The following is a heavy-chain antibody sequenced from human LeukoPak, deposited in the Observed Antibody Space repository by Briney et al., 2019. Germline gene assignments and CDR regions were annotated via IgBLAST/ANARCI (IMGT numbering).Heavy chain of an antibody. J-gene: IGHJ5*02. CDR1: GGSGIDY. CDR2: IYYSGST. V-gene: IGHV4-39*01. D-gene: IGHD3-9*01. CDR3: ARHLRYFDWLSTFDP. Sequence: PSETLSHTCIVTGGSGIDYWGWIRQPPGKGLEWIGSIYYSGSTYYNPSLKSRVTISVDTSKNQFSLKLSSVTAADTAVYYCARHLRYFDWLSTFDPWGQGALVTVSS.